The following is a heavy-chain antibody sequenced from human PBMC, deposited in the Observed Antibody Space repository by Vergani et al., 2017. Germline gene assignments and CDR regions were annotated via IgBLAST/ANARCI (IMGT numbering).Heavy chain of an antibody. D-gene: IGHD2-2*02. V-gene: IGHV3-30-3*01. CDR2: ISFDGTNE. J-gene: IGHJ4*02. Sequence: VQLVESGGGVVRPGGSLRLSCAASGFALNRHAMYWVRQAPGKGLEWVVGISFDGTNEYYPDLVKGRFTISRDIAKNTLYLQVRSLRLEDTGVYHCVIDRGLCAGGRCYTEAWDYWGQGTPVAVSS. CDR3: VIDRGLCAGGRCYTEAWDY. CDR1: GFALNRHA.